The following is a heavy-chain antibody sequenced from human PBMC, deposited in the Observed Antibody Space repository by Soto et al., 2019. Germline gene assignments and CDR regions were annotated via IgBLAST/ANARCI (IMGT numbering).Heavy chain of an antibody. V-gene: IGHV3-15*07. CDR1: GFTFDLAW. D-gene: IGHD6-19*01. CDR3: TADLPSNSAWANDH. J-gene: IGHJ4*02. CDR2: IKRNVDGATT. Sequence: EVQLVESGGDLANPGGSLRLSCAASGFTFDLAWMNWVRQAPGKGLEWLARIKRNVDGATTEYTAPVKDRFTISRDDSKATVYLHMNILKIEDTGVYYCTADLPSNSAWANDHWGQGRLVTVSS.